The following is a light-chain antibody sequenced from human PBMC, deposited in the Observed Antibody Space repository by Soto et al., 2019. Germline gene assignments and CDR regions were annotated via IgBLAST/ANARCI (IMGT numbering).Light chain of an antibody. J-gene: IGKJ2*01. CDR1: QSVSSSY. V-gene: IGKV3-20*01. CDR3: QQYGSSPPHT. CDR2: GAS. Sequence: EIVLTQSPGTLSLSPGERATLSCRASQSVSSSYLAWYQQQPAQAPSLLIYGASSRATGIPERFSGSGAGTDFTLTISRLEPQDFAVYYCQQYGSSPPHTFGQGTKLEIK.